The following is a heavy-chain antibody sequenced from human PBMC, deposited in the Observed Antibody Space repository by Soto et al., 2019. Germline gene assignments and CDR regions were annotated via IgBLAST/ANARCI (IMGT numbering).Heavy chain of an antibody. CDR2: INPNSRGT. CDR3: ARVTLKAGNWFDP. V-gene: IGHV1-2*02. CDR1: GYTFTDYF. Sequence: ASVKVSCKASGYTFTDYFIHWVRQAPGQGFEWMGWINPNSRGTNYAQKFQGRVTMTRDTSNNTAYMELRGLRSDDAAVYYCARVTLKAGNWFDPWGQGTLVTVSS. J-gene: IGHJ5*02.